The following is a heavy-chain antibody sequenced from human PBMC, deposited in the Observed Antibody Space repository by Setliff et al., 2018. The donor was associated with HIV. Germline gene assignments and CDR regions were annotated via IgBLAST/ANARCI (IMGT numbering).Heavy chain of an antibody. V-gene: IGHV4-61*02. CDR2: IYSTGST. J-gene: IGHJ2*01. CDR3: TRDTGYILSGYRPHWYFDL. Sequence: SETLSLTCTFSGDSISSGNYYWSWIRQPAGKGLEWIGRIYSTGSTNYNPSLKSRVTISSDTSKNLFSLKLTALTAADAAVYYCTRDTGYILSGYRPHWYFDLWGRGTLVTGLL. CDR1: GDSISSGNYY. D-gene: IGHD3-9*01.